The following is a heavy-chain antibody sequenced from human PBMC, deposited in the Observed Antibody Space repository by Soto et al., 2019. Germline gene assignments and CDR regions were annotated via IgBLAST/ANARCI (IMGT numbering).Heavy chain of an antibody. CDR3: VRDASSGYRGWWDP. V-gene: IGHV1-18*01. Sequence: QVQLVQSGTEVKKPGASVMVSCKTSGYTFTSYGISWVRQAPGQGLEWMGLISPYNGDTIYARKFQGRVIVTADTATSTVYIELRSLRSDDTAVYYCVRDASSGYRGWWDPWGQGTLVTVSS. D-gene: IGHD5-18*01. CDR2: ISPYNGDT. CDR1: GYTFTSYG. J-gene: IGHJ5*02.